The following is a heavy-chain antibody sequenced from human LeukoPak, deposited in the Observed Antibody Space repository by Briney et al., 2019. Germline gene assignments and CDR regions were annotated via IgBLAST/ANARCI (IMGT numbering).Heavy chain of an antibody. Sequence: GGSLRLSCAASGFTFSSYSMNWVRQAPGKGLEWVSSISSSSSYIYYADSVKGRFTISRDNAKNSLYLQMNSLRAEDTAVYYCARAPLGMIVVVITPPGAFDIWGQGTMVTVSS. D-gene: IGHD3-22*01. J-gene: IGHJ3*02. CDR1: GFTFSSYS. CDR3: ARAPLGMIVVVITPPGAFDI. V-gene: IGHV3-21*01. CDR2: ISSSSSYI.